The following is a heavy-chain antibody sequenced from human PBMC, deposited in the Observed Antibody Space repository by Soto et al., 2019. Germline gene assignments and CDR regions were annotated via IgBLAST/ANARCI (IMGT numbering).Heavy chain of an antibody. CDR1: GFTFSSYG. CDR2: ISYDGSNK. J-gene: IGHJ4*02. V-gene: IGHV3-30*18. Sequence: QVQLVESGGGVVQPGRSLRLSCAASGFTFSSYGMHWVRQAPGKGLEWVAVISYDGSNKYYADSVKGRFTISRDNSKNTLYLQMNSLRAEDTAVYYCAKDRAGLWFGAGWCQGTLVTVSS. D-gene: IGHD3-10*01. CDR3: AKDRAGLWFGAG.